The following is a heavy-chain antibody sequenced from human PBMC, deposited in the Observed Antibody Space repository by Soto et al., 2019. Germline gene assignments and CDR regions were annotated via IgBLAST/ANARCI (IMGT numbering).Heavy chain of an antibody. D-gene: IGHD1-1*01. CDR1: GYTFTSYD. CDR2: MNPNRGNT. J-gene: IGHJ5*02. Sequence: QVQLVQSGAEVKKPGASVKVSCKASGYTFTSYDINWVRQATGHGLEWMGWMNPNRGNTGYAQKFQGRVTMTRTTSISTAYMELSSLRSEDTAVYYCARGLITGTNFDPWGQGTLVTVSS. V-gene: IGHV1-8*01. CDR3: ARGLITGTNFDP.